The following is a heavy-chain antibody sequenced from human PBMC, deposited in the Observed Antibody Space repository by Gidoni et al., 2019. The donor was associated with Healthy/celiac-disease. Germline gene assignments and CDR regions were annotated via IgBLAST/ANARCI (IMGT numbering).Heavy chain of an antibody. CDR3: AIVVTIFGVVTPKSYYYYYMDV. J-gene: IGHJ6*03. D-gene: IGHD3-3*01. CDR1: GGTFSSYA. Sequence: QVQLVQSGAEVKKPGSSVKVSCKASGGTFSSYAISWMRQAPGQGLEWMGGIIPIFGTANYAKKFQGRVTITADEYTSTAYMELSSLRSEDTAVYYCAIVVTIFGVVTPKSYYYYYMDVWGKGTTVTVSS. V-gene: IGHV1-69*01. CDR2: IIPIFGTA.